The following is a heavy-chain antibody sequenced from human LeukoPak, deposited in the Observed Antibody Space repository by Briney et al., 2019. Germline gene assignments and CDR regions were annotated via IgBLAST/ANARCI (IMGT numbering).Heavy chain of an antibody. CDR2: IHYGGST. CDR3: ARGGDSSGYLNHYYYGMDV. V-gene: IGHV4-59*01. Sequence: SETLPLTCIVSGGSIRNYYWNWIRQSPGKGLEWIGFIHYGGSTYYRPTLKSRVTMSVDTSKNQFSLKLTSVTAADTAVYYCARGGDSSGYLNHYYYGMDVWGQGTTVTVSS. D-gene: IGHD5-18*01. J-gene: IGHJ6*02. CDR1: GGSIRNYY.